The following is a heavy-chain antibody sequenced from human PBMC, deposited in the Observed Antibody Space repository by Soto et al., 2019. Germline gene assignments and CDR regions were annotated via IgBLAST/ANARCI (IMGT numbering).Heavy chain of an antibody. CDR2: ISGSGGST. Sequence: QLGGSLRLSCAASGFTFSSYAMSWVRQAPGKGLEWVSAISGSGGSTYYADSVKDRFTISRDNSKNTLYLQMNSLRAEDTAVYYCAKAETRPPTVVVVAATKVWGQGTLVTVSS. J-gene: IGHJ4*02. CDR3: AKAETRPPTVVVVAATKV. V-gene: IGHV3-23*01. CDR1: GFTFSSYA. D-gene: IGHD2-15*01.